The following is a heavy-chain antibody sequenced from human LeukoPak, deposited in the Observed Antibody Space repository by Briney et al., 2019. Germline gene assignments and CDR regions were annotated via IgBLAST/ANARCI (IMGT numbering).Heavy chain of an antibody. CDR3: AKRAYYDSGGYYYFYYFDY. V-gene: IGHV3-23*01. D-gene: IGHD3-22*01. J-gene: IGHJ4*02. CDR2: ISGRGGST. Sequence: GGSLRLSCEASGFTLSNYAMSWVRQAPGKGLEWVSAISGRGGSTYYADSVKGRFTISRGISKNTLYLQMNSLRAEDTAVYYCAKRAYYDSGGYYYFYYFDYWGQGTLVTVSS. CDR1: GFTLSNYA.